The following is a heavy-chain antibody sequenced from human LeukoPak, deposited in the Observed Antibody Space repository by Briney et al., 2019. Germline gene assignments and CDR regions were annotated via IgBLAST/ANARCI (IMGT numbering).Heavy chain of an antibody. CDR3: ARAEMATISGLDV. V-gene: IGHV3-53*04. CDR2: IYSGGGT. D-gene: IGHD5-24*01. CDR1: GFTVSSNY. Sequence: GGSLRLSCAASGFTVSSNYMSWVRQAPGEGLGWVSVIYSGGGTYYADSVKGRFTISRHNSKNTLYLQMNSLRAEDTAVYYCARAEMATISGLDVWGQGTTVTVSS. J-gene: IGHJ6*02.